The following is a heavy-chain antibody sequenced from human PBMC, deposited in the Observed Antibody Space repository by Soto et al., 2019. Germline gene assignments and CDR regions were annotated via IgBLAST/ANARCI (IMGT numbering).Heavy chain of an antibody. D-gene: IGHD1-26*01. CDR3: ARSPYSGRRRESPPRFDY. Sequence: QVQLQESGPGLVKPSGTLSLTCAVSGGSISSSNWWSWVRQPPGKGLEWIGEIYHSGSTNYNPSLKSRVTISVDKSKNQFSLKLSSVTAADTAVYYCARSPYSGRRRESPPRFDYWGQGTLVTVSS. J-gene: IGHJ4*02. CDR2: IYHSGST. CDR1: GGSISSSNW. V-gene: IGHV4-4*02.